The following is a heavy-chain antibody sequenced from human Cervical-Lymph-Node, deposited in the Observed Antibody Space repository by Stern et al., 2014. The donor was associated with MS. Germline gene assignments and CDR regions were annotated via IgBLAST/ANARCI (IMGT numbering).Heavy chain of an antibody. CDR1: GGSISSGEYY. CDR3: SRDADAYSLVFGY. CDR2: IHYSGTT. V-gene: IGHV4-30-4*01. Sequence: VQLVESGPGLVKPSQTLSLTCAVSGGSISSGEYYWSWIRQSPGKGLVGIGYIHYSGTTYYNPSLKRRVTISVDTSKNYFSPMLTSVTAADTAVYYCSRDADAYSLVFGYWGRGTLVTVSS. D-gene: IGHD5-24*01. J-gene: IGHJ4*02.